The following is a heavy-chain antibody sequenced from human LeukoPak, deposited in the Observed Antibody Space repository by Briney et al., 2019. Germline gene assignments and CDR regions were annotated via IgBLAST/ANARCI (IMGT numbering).Heavy chain of an antibody. D-gene: IGHD3-9*01. V-gene: IGHV3-21*01. J-gene: IGHJ4*02. CDR3: ARGGNYDILTGYYPRTPFDY. CDR2: ISHSGYDI. CDR1: GFAFGRYS. Sequence: PGGSLRLSCVASGFAFGRYSMNWVRQAPGKGLEWVSSISHSGYDIYYADAVKGRFTISRDNSKNTLYLQMNSLRAEDTAVYYCARGGNYDILTGYYPRTPFDYWGQGTLVTVSS.